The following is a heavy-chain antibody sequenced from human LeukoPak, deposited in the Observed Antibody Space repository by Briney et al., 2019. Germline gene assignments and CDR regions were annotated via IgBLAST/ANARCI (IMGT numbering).Heavy chain of an antibody. Sequence: SETLSLTCAVYGGSISSYYWSWIRQPAGKGLEWIGRIYISGSTNYNPSLKSRVTMSVDTSKNQFSLRLISVTAADTAVYYCARGLWFGDENPPYFDYWGQGTLVTVSS. CDR3: ARGLWFGDENPPYFDY. J-gene: IGHJ4*02. D-gene: IGHD3-10*01. CDR1: GGSISSYY. V-gene: IGHV4-59*10. CDR2: IYISGST.